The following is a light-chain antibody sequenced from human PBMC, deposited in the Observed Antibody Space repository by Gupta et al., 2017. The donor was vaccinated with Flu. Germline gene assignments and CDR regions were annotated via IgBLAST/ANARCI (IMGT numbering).Light chain of an antibody. Sequence: EIVLTQSPATLSLSPGERATLSCRASQSVGTYLAWYQQKPGQTPRLLIYDASNRATGIPARFSGSGSRTDFTLTISSLEPEDFAVYYCQKRSNWPPYTFGQGTRLEI. V-gene: IGKV3-11*01. CDR3: QKRSNWPPYT. J-gene: IGKJ2*01. CDR1: QSVGTY. CDR2: DAS.